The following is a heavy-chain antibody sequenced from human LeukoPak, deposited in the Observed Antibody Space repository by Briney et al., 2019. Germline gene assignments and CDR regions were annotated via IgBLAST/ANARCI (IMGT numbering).Heavy chain of an antibody. CDR2: ISSSSSTI. V-gene: IGHV3-48*01. J-gene: IGHJ4*02. CDR3: ARHIVGALDY. Sequence: PGGSLRLSCAASGFTFSSYSMNWARQAPGKGLEWVSYISSSSSTIYYADSVKGRFTISRDNAKNSLYLQMNSLRAEDTAVYYCARHIVGALDYWGQGTLVTVSS. CDR1: GFTFSSYS. D-gene: IGHD1-26*01.